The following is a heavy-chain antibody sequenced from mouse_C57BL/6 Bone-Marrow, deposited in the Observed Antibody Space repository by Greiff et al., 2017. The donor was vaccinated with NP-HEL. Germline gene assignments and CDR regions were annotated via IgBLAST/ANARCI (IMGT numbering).Heavy chain of an antibody. D-gene: IGHD1-1*01. CDR2: ISSGSSTN. CDR3: ARDYGSPFAY. CDR1: GFTFSDYG. V-gene: IGHV5-17*01. Sequence: EVQRVESGGGLVKPGGSLKLSCAASGFTFSDYGMHWVRQAPEKGLEWVAYISSGSSTNYYADTVKGRFTISRDNAKNTLFLQMTSLRSEDTAMYYCARDYGSPFAYWGQGTLVTVSA. J-gene: IGHJ3*01.